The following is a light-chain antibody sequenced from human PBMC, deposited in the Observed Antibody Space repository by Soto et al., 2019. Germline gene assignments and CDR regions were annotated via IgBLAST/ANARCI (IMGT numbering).Light chain of an antibody. Sequence: DIQMTQSPSTLSGSVGDRVTITCRASQSVSSWLAWYQQKPGKAPKLLIYDASSLQSGVPSRFSGRGSGTEFTLTISSLQPDDFATYYCQEYNTYSFTFGPGTKVDIK. J-gene: IGKJ3*01. CDR3: QEYNTYSFT. CDR1: QSVSSW. V-gene: IGKV1-5*01. CDR2: DAS.